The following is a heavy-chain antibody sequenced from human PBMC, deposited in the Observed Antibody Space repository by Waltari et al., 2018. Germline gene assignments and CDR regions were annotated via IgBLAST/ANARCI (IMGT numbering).Heavy chain of an antibody. CDR2: IYYGGDK. V-gene: IGHV4-59*11. J-gene: IGHJ4*02. Sequence: QVDLQQAGPGLVRPSETLSLTCSVSGGFISSHYWSWIRQSPWKGLDWIGFIYYGGDKNYNPSFKSRVTISVDTSKSQVSLVLTSVTAADTAVYFCAGTTWRFGNNIDSWGQGTLVTVSS. D-gene: IGHD3-3*01. CDR1: GGFISSHY. CDR3: AGTTWRFGNNIDS.